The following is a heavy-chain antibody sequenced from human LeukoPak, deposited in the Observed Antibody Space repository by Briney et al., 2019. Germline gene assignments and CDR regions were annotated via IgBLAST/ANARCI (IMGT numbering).Heavy chain of an antibody. CDR2: ISYDGSNK. Sequence: GGSLRLSCAASGFTFSSYGMHWVRQAPGKGLEWVAVISYDGSNKYYADSVKGRFTISRDNSKNTLYLQMNSLRAEDTAVYYCAKDLYYDSSGYYCSFDYWRQGTLVTVSS. D-gene: IGHD3-22*01. J-gene: IGHJ4*02. CDR1: GFTFSSYG. CDR3: AKDLYYDSSGYYCSFDY. V-gene: IGHV3-30*18.